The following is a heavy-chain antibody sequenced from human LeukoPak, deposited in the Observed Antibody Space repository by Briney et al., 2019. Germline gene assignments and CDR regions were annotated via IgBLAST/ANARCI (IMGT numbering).Heavy chain of an antibody. CDR2: ISGSGGST. V-gene: IGHV3-23*01. D-gene: IGHD1-26*01. CDR3: AKDGEWELLTQLRY. CDR1: GFPFSSYA. Sequence: LPGGSPRLSCAASGFPFSSYAMNWVRQAPGKGLEWVSAISGSGGSTYYADSVKGWFTISRDNSKNTLYLQMNSLRAEDTAVYYCAKDGEWELLTQLRYWGQGTLVTVSS. J-gene: IGHJ4*02.